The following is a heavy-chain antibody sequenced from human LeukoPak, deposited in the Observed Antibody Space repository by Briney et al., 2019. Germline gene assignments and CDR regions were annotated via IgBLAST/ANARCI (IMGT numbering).Heavy chain of an antibody. D-gene: IGHD1-14*01. V-gene: IGHV3-23*01. CDR1: GFTFNIYA. CDR2: MCGSAGCT. J-gene: IGHJ5*02. Sequence: PGGSLRLSCAASGFTFNIYAKSWVRLAPGKGLQWVASMCGSAGCTFYADSVKGRFTISRDNSKDTLYLQMNSLRAEDTAIYYCARDRPNYHETNGHYYNRDGDHWGQGTLVTVSS. CDR3: ARDRPNYHETNGHYYNRDGDH.